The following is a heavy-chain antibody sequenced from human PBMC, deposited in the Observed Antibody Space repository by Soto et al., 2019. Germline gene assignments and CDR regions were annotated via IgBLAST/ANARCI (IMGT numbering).Heavy chain of an antibody. CDR2: INHSGST. V-gene: IGHV4-34*01. Sequence: PSETLSLTCAVYGGSFSGYYWSWIRQPPGKGLEWIGEINHSGSTNYNPSLKSRVTISVDTSKNQFSLKLSSVTAADTAVYYCARALGGYSYGLESLTTFDYWGQGTLVTVSS. CDR1: GGSFSGYY. D-gene: IGHD5-18*01. CDR3: ARALGGYSYGLESLTTFDY. J-gene: IGHJ4*02.